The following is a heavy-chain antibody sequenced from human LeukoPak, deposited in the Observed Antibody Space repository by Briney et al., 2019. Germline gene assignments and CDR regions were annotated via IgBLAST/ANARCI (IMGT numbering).Heavy chain of an antibody. CDR2: INHSGST. V-gene: IGHV4-34*01. J-gene: IGHJ6*04. Sequence: SETLSLTCAVYGGSFSGYYWSWIRQPPGKGLEWIGEINHSGSTNYNPSLKSRVTISVDTSKNQFSLKLSSVTAADTAVYYCARPGRGIPYNYNKVRDVGAKGPRVTVPS. CDR1: GGSFSGYY. CDR3: ARPGRGIPYNYNKVRDV. D-gene: IGHD5-24*01.